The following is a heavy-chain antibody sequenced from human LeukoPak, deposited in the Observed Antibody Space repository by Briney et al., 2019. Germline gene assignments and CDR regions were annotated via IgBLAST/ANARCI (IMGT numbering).Heavy chain of an antibody. CDR3: ARVPGRRYLQHIFDS. CDR1: GASISSYY. V-gene: IGHV4-4*07. D-gene: IGHD2-21*01. CDR2: IYTSGST. Sequence: SETLSLTCTVSGASISSYYWSWVRQPAGEGLEWIGRIYTSGSTNYKPSLKSRVTMSVDTSKNQFSLKLTSVTAADTAVYYCARVPGRRYLQHIFDSWGQGTLVTVSS. J-gene: IGHJ4*02.